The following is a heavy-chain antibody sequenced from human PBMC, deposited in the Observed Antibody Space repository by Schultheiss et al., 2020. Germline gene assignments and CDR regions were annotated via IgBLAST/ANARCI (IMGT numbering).Heavy chain of an antibody. V-gene: IGHV3-15*07. CDR2: IKSKTDGGTT. D-gene: IGHD5-18*01. CDR3: TTARRYSSAMDV. CDR1: GFTFSSYA. J-gene: IGHJ6*02. Sequence: GGSLRLSCSASGFTFSSYAMHWVRQAPGKGLVWVSRIKSKTDGGTTDYAAPVKGRFTISSDDSKNTLYLQMNSLKTEDTAVYYCTTARRYSSAMDVWGQGTTVTVSS.